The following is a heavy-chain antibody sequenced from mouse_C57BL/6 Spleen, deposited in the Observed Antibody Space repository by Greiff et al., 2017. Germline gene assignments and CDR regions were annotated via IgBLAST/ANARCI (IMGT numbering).Heavy chain of an antibody. D-gene: IGHD2-2*01. J-gene: IGHJ4*01. CDR3: ARHEDMVTTRGYAMDY. CDR2: FYPGSGSI. Sequence: QVQLKESGAELVKPGASVKLSCKASGYTFTEYTIHWVKQRSGQGLEWIGWFYPGSGSIKYNEKFKDKATLTADKSSSTVYMELSRLTSEDSAVYFCARHEDMVTTRGYAMDYWGQGTSVTVSS. V-gene: IGHV1-62-2*01. CDR1: GYTFTEYT.